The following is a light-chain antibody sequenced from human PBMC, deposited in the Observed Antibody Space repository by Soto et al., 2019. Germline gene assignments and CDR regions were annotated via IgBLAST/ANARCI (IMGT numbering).Light chain of an antibody. CDR3: SSYADNIYV. V-gene: IGLV2-8*01. CDR1: SSDVGGFNY. Sequence: QSALTQPPSASGSPGQSVTISCTGTSSDVGGFNYVSWYQQHPGRAPKLMIYEVTKRPSGVPDRFSGSKSGNTASLTVSGLQAEDEADYYCSSYADNIYVFGTGTKLTVL. J-gene: IGLJ1*01. CDR2: EVT.